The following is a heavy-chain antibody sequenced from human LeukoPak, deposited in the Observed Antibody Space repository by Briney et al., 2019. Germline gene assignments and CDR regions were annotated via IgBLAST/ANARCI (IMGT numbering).Heavy chain of an antibody. CDR2: INEDGSEK. CDR1: GFIFSDYW. J-gene: IGHJ5*01. Sequence: PGGSLRLSCAASGFIFSDYWLTWVRQAPGKGLEWVANINEDGSEKYYVDSVKGRFTISRDKGKKSIYLQMNSLRAEDTAVYYCAKEGAYPIITYDSWGQGALVTVSS. V-gene: IGHV3-7*01. D-gene: IGHD3-10*01. CDR3: AKEGAYPIITYDS.